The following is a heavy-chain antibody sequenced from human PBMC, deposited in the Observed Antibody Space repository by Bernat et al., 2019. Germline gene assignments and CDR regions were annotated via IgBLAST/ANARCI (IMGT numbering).Heavy chain of an antibody. CDR2: IWYDGSNK. V-gene: IGHV3-33*01. Sequence: QVRLVESGGGVVQPGRSLRLSCAASGFTFSSYGMHWVRQAPGKGLEWVAVIWYDGSNKYYADSVKGRFTISRDNSKNTLYLQMNSLRAEDTAVYYCARGLGQLVPFDIWGQGTMVTVSS. J-gene: IGHJ3*02. CDR1: GFTFSSYG. CDR3: ARGLGQLVPFDI. D-gene: IGHD6-6*01.